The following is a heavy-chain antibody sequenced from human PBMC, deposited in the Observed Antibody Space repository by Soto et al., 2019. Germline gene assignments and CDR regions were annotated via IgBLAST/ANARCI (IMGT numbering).Heavy chain of an antibody. J-gene: IGHJ5*02. Sequence: PSETLSLTCTVSGGSISSYYWSWILQPPGKGLEWIGYIYYSGSTNYNPSLKSRVTISVDTSKNQFSLKLSSVTAADTAVYYCARAWGFGRAHNRFGPWGQGTLVTVSS. CDR1: GGSISSYY. D-gene: IGHD7-27*01. CDR3: ARAWGFGRAHNRFGP. V-gene: IGHV4-59*01. CDR2: IYYSGST.